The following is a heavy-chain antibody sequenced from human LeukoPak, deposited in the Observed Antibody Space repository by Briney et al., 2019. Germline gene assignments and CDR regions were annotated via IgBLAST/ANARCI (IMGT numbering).Heavy chain of an antibody. J-gene: IGHJ4*02. Sequence: PGGSLRLSCAASGFTFSSYEMNWVRQAPGKGLEWVSYISSSGSTIYYADSVKGRFTISRDNAKNSLYLQMNSLRAEDTAVYYCAKEEWELQNFDYWGQGTLVTVSS. D-gene: IGHD1-26*01. CDR2: ISSSGSTI. V-gene: IGHV3-48*03. CDR3: AKEEWELQNFDY. CDR1: GFTFSSYE.